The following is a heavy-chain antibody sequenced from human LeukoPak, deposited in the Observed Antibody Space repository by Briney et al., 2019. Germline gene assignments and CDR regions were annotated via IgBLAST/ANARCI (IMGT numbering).Heavy chain of an antibody. CDR3: AKDKGGSSWYYIDY. Sequence: SLRLFCGASGFTFEDYAMHWVRQAPGKGVEWVSHVSWNSGSIGDAGSVKGRFTISRDNAKNSLYLQMNSLRAEETALYFCAKDKGGSSWYYIDYWGQRTLVTVSS. D-gene: IGHD6-13*01. CDR1: GFTFEDYA. CDR2: VSWNSGSI. J-gene: IGHJ4*02. V-gene: IGHV3-9*01.